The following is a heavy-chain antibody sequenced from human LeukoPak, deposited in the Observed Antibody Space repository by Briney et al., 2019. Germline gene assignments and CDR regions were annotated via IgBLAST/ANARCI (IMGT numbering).Heavy chain of an antibody. CDR1: AESFSAYF. Sequence: SETLSLTCSVHAESFSAYFWSWIRQVPGRGLEWIGEIDHRGISNYNPSLKSRATILEDTSNNRFSLSLASVTAADTATYYCASRSLTLAAARCFDDWGQGTVVTVSS. CDR3: ASRSLTLAAARCFDD. D-gene: IGHD2-15*01. V-gene: IGHV4-34*01. J-gene: IGHJ4*03. CDR2: IDHRGIS.